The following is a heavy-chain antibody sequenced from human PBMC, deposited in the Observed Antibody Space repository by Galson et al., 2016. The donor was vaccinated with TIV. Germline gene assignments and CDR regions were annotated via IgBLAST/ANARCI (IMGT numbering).Heavy chain of an antibody. J-gene: IGHJ6*03. D-gene: IGHD3-16*02. CDR1: GFTFSSYG. CDR3: ARVDKSYHMDV. CDR2: ISYDGSDK. Sequence: SLRLSCAASGFTFSSYGLHWVRQAPGKGLGWVAFISYDGSDKNYAEALKGRFTISRDKSKNTLYLQMKRLRAEDTALYYFARVDKSYHMDVWGKGTTVTVSS. V-gene: IGHV3-30*03.